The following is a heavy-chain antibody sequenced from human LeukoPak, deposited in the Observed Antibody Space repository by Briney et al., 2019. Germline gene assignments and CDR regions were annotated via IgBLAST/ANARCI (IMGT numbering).Heavy chain of an antibody. CDR3: GRGKSPAAVDD. CDR2: INWNAGST. J-gene: IGHJ4*02. Sequence: GGSLRLSCAASEFTFDDYGMSWVRQAPGKGLEWVSGINWNAGSTGYADSVKGRFTISRDNAKNSLYLQMNSLRVEDTALYYCGRGKSPAAVDDWGQGTLVTVPS. D-gene: IGHD2-2*01. CDR1: EFTFDDYG. V-gene: IGHV3-20*04.